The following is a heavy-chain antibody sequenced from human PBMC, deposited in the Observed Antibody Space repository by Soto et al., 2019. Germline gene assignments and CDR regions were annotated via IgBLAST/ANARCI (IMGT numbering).Heavy chain of an antibody. CDR2: INAGNGNT. CDR3: ARGLWGCSSNSFYEDPYHYYGMDV. J-gene: IGHJ6*02. Sequence: ASVKVSCKASGYTFTSYAMHWVRQAPGQRLEWMGWINAGNGNTKYSQKFQGRVTITRDTSASTAYMELSSLRSEDTAVYYCARGLWGCSSNSFYEDPYHYYGMDVWCQGITVTVS. CDR1: GYTFTSYA. D-gene: IGHD2-2*01. V-gene: IGHV1-3*01.